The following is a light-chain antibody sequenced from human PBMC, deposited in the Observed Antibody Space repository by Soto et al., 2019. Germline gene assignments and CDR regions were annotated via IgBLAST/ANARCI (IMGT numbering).Light chain of an antibody. CDR2: KAS. CDR3: QHYNSYSEA. Sequence: DIKMTHSPSTLSGSVGDRVTITSRASQTISSWLAWYQQKPGKAPKLLIYKASTLKSGVPSRFSGSGSGTEFTLTISSLQPDDFATYYCQHYNSYSEAFGQGTKVDIK. V-gene: IGKV1-5*03. J-gene: IGKJ1*01. CDR1: QTISSW.